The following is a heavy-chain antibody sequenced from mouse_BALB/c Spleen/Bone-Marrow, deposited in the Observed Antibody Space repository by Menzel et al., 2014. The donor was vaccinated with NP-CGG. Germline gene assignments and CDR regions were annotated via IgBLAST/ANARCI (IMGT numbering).Heavy chain of an antibody. CDR1: GFTFTDYY. J-gene: IGHJ1*01. CDR2: IRNKANGYTT. V-gene: IGHV7-3*02. Sequence: EVKVEESGGGSVQPGGSLRLSCATSGFTFTDYYMSWVRLPPGKALEWLGFIRNKANGYTTEYSASVKGRSTISRDNSQRILYLQMNTLRAEDSATYYCARDENVGIYWYFDVWGAGTTVIVSS. CDR3: ARDENVGIYWYFDV.